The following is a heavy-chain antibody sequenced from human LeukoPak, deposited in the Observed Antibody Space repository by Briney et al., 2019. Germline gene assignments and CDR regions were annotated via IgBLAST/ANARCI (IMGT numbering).Heavy chain of an antibody. D-gene: IGHD6-19*01. J-gene: IGHJ4*02. CDR1: GFTFNRNA. Sequence: GGSLRLSCAASGFTFNRNAISWVRQAPGKGLEWVSTIGGIGDKTFYADSVKGRFTISRDNSKNMVYLQMNSLTAEDTALYYCVRRGDASSGWGDHDFWGQGALVTVSS. CDR2: IGGIGDKT. V-gene: IGHV3-23*01. CDR3: VRRGDASSGWGDHDF.